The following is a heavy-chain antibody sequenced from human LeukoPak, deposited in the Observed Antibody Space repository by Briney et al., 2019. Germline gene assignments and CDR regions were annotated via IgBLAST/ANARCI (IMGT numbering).Heavy chain of an antibody. Sequence: GGSLRLSCAASGFTSSSYWMHWVRQAPGKGLVWVSHINGDGSSTSYADSVKGRVTISRDNAKNTLYLQINSLTAEDSAVYYCARDRSYNLDYWGQGTLVAVSS. CDR3: ARDRSYNLDY. D-gene: IGHD5-24*01. CDR2: INGDGSST. CDR1: GFTSSSYW. J-gene: IGHJ4*02. V-gene: IGHV3-74*01.